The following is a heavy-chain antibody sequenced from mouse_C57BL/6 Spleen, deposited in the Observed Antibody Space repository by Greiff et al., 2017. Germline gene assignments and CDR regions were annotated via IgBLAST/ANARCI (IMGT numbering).Heavy chain of an antibody. J-gene: IGHJ2*01. CDR1: GYTFTSYW. Sequence: VQLQQPGAELVMPGASVKLSCKASGYTFTSYWMHWVKQRTGQGLEWIGEIDPSASYTYYNQKFKGKSTLTVDKSSSTAYMQLSSRTSEDSAVYYCARNHYDYDESFDYWGQGTTLTVSS. D-gene: IGHD2-4*01. CDR2: IDPSASYT. V-gene: IGHV1-69*01. CDR3: ARNHYDYDESFDY.